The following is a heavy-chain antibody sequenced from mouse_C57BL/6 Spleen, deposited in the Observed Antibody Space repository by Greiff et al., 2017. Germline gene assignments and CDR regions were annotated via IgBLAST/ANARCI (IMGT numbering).Heavy chain of an antibody. J-gene: IGHJ3*01. V-gene: IGHV1-18*01. CDR3: ARRTAQVSFAY. D-gene: IGHD3-2*02. CDR2: LNPNNGGT. Sequence: EVQLLQSVPELVRPGASVKIPCKASGFTFNDYNMDWVKQSPGQSLEWIGDLNPNNGGTIYNPKFKGKATLTVDKSSSTTYMELRTLTSEDTAVYYCARRTAQVSFAYWGQGTLVTVSA. CDR1: GFTFNDYN.